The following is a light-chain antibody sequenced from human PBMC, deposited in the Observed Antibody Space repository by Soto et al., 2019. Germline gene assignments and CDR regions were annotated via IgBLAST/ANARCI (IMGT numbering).Light chain of an antibody. CDR3: GTWDSSRGVV. CDR2: DNN. CDR1: SSNIGNNY. J-gene: IGLJ2*01. V-gene: IGLV1-51*01. Sequence: QSVLTQPPSVSAAPGQKVTISCSGSSSNIGNNYVSWYQQLPGTAPKLLIYDNNKRPSGIPDRFSGSKSGTSATLGITGLQTGEEDDYYCGTWDSSRGVVFGGGTKVTVL.